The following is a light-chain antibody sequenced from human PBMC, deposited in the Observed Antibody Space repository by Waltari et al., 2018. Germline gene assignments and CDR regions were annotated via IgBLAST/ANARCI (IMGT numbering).Light chain of an antibody. Sequence: DIVLTPSPAILSLSTGERASLSCRASQSVTNYLAGYQQKRGQAPRLLIYDTSNRATGIPARFSGSGFGTDFTLTISSLEPEDFAVYYCQQRRNWPLTFGGGTKVEIK. J-gene: IGKJ4*01. CDR3: QQRRNWPLT. V-gene: IGKV3-11*01. CDR1: QSVTNY. CDR2: DTS.